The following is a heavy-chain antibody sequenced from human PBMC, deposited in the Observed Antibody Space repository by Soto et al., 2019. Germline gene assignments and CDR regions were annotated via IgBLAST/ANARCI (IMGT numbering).Heavy chain of an antibody. V-gene: IGHV1-69*12. CDR3: ARDKDRLQLGGNYYYILDV. CDR1: GGTFSTSA. Sequence: QVQLEQSGAEVKKPGSSVKVSCKASGGTFSTSAISWVRQAPGQGLEWMGGFIPIFPTPDYAHKFQGRLTTTADESTNTAYMELSGLKSDDTAVYYCARDKDRLQLGGNYYYILDVWGQGTTVTVSS. CDR2: FIPIFPTP. D-gene: IGHD5-12*01. J-gene: IGHJ6*02.